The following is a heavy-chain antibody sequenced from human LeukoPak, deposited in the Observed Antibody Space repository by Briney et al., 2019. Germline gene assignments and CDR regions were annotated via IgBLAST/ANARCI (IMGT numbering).Heavy chain of an antibody. CDR3: ARDSLSRYDFWSGYYTTDDY. V-gene: IGHV3-30-3*01. Sequence: GGSLRLSCAASGFTFSSYAMHWVRQAPGKGLEWVAVISYDGNNKYYADSVKGRFTISRDNSKNTLYLQMNSLRAEDTAVYYCARDSLSRYDFWSGYYTTDDYWGQGTLVTVSS. J-gene: IGHJ4*02. CDR2: ISYDGNNK. D-gene: IGHD3-3*01. CDR1: GFTFSSYA.